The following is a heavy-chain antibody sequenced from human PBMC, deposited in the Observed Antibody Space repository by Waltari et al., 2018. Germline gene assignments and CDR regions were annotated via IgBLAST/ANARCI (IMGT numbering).Heavy chain of an antibody. CDR1: GYTFASSY. D-gene: IGHD2-21*01. V-gene: IGHV1-46*01. J-gene: IGHJ6*02. Sequence: QVQLVQSGAEVKKPGASVKVSCKASGYTFASSYVHWVRQAPGQGLEWMGIINPSGGSTIYAQRFQGRVTMTRDTSTSTVYMELSSLKSEDTAVYYCATDTGALWMDVWGQGTTVTVSS. CDR3: ATDTGALWMDV. CDR2: INPSGGST.